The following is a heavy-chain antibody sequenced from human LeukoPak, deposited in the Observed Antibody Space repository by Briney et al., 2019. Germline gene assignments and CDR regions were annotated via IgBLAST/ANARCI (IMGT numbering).Heavy chain of an antibody. J-gene: IGHJ3*01. CDR1: GFSFSAYI. V-gene: IGHV3-30*04. D-gene: IGHD6-13*01. CDR3: ARETRTAVDDAFDF. CDR2: MSKDGRRE. Sequence: PGRSLRLSCTASGFSFSAYIIHWVRQAPGKGLEWLAVMSKDGRREYYADSVKGRFTISRDNSKNTVYLLMSSLRAEDTAVYYCARETRTAVDDAFDFWGQGTMVTVST.